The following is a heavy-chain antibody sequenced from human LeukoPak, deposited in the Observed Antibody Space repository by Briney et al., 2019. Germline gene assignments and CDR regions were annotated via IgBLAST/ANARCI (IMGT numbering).Heavy chain of an antibody. V-gene: IGHV5-51*01. CDR2: IYPGDSDS. Sequence: GESLKISCRGSGYSFATYWIGWVRQMPGKGLEWMGIIYPGDSDSRYSPSFQGLVTMSVDKSISTAYLQWSSLKASDTAMYYCARPAKMATITAFDYWGQGTLVTVSS. D-gene: IGHD5-24*01. J-gene: IGHJ4*02. CDR3: ARPAKMATITAFDY. CDR1: GYSFATYW.